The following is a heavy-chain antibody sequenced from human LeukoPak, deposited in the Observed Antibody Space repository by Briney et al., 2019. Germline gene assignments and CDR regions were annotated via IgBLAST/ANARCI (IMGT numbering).Heavy chain of an antibody. J-gene: IGHJ5*02. D-gene: IGHD2-15*01. Sequence: SETLSLTCAVYGGSFSGYYWSWIRQPPGKGLEWIGEINHSGSTNYNPSLKSRVTISVDTSKNQFSLKLSSVTAADTAVYYCARGHTRPGVVVVAATPGVRASRFDPWGQGTLVTVSS. CDR1: GGSFSGYY. V-gene: IGHV4-34*01. CDR3: ARGHTRPGVVVVAATPGVRASRFDP. CDR2: INHSGST.